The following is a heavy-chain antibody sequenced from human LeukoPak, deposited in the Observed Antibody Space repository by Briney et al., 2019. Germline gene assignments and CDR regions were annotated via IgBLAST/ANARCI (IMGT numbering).Heavy chain of an antibody. CDR3: ARHYNFDY. V-gene: IGHV5-51*01. CDR2: IYPGDSDT. Sequence: GESLKISCKGSGYSFTTYWIGWVRQMPGKGLEWMGNIYPGDSDTRYNPSFQGQVTISADKSISTAYLQWSSLKTSDTAIYYCARHYNFDYWGQGTLVTVSS. D-gene: IGHD4-11*01. J-gene: IGHJ4*02. CDR1: GYSFTTYW.